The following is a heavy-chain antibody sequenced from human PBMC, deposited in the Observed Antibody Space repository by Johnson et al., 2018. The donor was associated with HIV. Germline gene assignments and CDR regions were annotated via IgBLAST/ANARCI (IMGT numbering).Heavy chain of an antibody. D-gene: IGHD6-13*01. Sequence: VQLVESGGGLVQPGGSLRLSCAASGFTFSSYAMSWVRQAPGKGLEWVSAIRGSGGSTYYADSVKGRFTISSDNSKNTLYLQMNSLRAEDTAVYYCDAAAGRTHDAFDIWGQGTMVTVSS. J-gene: IGHJ3*02. CDR2: IRGSGGST. V-gene: IGHV3-23*04. CDR3: DAAAGRTHDAFDI. CDR1: GFTFSSYA.